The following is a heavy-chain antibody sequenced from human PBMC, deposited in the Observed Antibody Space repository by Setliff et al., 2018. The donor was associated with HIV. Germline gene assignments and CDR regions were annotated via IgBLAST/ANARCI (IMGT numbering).Heavy chain of an antibody. Sequence: GASVKVSCKASGGNFRFYAFSWVRQAPGQGLEWMGGIIPMFVTANYAQKFQGRVTVTRDTSISTAYMELRRLTSDDTAVYYCARGGLYWGQGTLVTVSS. CDR2: IIPMFVTA. J-gene: IGHJ4*02. CDR1: GGNFRFYA. CDR3: ARGGLY. D-gene: IGHD3-10*01. V-gene: IGHV1-69*05.